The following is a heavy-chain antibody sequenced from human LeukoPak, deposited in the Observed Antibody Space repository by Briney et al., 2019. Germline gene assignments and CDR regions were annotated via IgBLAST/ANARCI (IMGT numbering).Heavy chain of an antibody. J-gene: IGHJ4*02. CDR3: ASVVRITMVRGVITPTYFFDY. CDR1: GYTFTGYY. CDR2: INPNSGGT. Sequence: ASVKVSCKASGYTFTGYYMHLVRQAPGQGPGLKGSINPNSGGTNYEQKFPGRVTMTRDTSISTAYMELSRLRSDDTAVYYCASVVRITMVRGVITPTYFFDYWGQGTLVTVSP. D-gene: IGHD3-10*01. V-gene: IGHV1-2*02.